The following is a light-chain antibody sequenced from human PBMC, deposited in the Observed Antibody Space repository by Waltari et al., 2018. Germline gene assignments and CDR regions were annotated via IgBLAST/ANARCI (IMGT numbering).Light chain of an antibody. V-gene: IGLV3-21*02. CDR1: NIDNKA. CDR3: QVWDRSNEDAQPYGV. J-gene: IGLJ2*01. CDR2: DDS. Sequence: SGVLTQPPSVSVAPGQTAKNTCRRDNIDNKAVHWHHQRPGQAPVLVIYDDSDRPSGIPERFSGSNSGNTATLTISRVEAGDEADYFCQVWDRSNEDAQPYGVFGGGTKLTVL.